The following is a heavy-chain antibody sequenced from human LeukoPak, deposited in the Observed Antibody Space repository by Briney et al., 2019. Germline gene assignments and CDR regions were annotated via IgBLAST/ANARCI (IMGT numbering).Heavy chain of an antibody. D-gene: IGHD6-13*01. CDR3: ARARTNIAAAGTLYYFDY. CDR2: ISSSSSTI. Sequence: GGSLRLSCAASGFTFSTYAVNWVRQAPGKGLEWVSYISSSSSTIYYADSVKGRFTISRDNAKNSLYLQMNSLRAEDTAVYYCARARTNIAAAGTLYYFDYWGQGTLVTVSS. CDR1: GFTFSTYA. J-gene: IGHJ4*02. V-gene: IGHV3-48*01.